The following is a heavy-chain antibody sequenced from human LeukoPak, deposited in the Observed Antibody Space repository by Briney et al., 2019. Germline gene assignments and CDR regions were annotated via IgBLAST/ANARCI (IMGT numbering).Heavy chain of an antibody. CDR1: GGSFSGYY. CDR3: ARGPRGYCSSTSCYRSNYYYMDV. V-gene: IGHV4-34*01. CDR2: INHSGST. D-gene: IGHD2-2*01. J-gene: IGHJ6*03. Sequence: SETLSLTCAVYGGSFSGYYWSWVRQPPGKGLEWIGEINHSGSTKYNPSLKSRVTISVDTSKNQFSLKRSSVTAADTAVYYCARGPRGYCSSTSCYRSNYYYMDVWGKGTTVTVSS.